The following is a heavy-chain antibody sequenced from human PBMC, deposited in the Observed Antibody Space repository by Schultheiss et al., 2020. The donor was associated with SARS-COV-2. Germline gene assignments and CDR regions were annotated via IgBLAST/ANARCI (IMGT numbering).Heavy chain of an antibody. D-gene: IGHD6-13*01. CDR3: AKDLRYSSSWPYFDY. CDR2: ISGSGGSI. CDR1: GFTFSDYY. J-gene: IGHJ4*02. V-gene: IGHV3-11*01. Sequence: GESLKISCAASGFTFSDYYMSWIRQAPGKGLEWVSAISGSGGSIGYADSVKGRFTISRDNAKNSLYLQMNSLRAEDTAVYYCAKDLRYSSSWPYFDYWGQGTLVTVSS.